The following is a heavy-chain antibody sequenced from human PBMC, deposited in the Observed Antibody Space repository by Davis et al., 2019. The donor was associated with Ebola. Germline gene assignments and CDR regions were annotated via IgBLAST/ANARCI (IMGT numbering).Heavy chain of an antibody. CDR3: ARDLVGSYYGMDV. CDR2: IYYSGST. D-gene: IGHD4/OR15-4a*01. CDR1: GGSISSYY. Sequence: SETLSLTCTVSGGSISSYYCSWIRQSPGKGLEWIGYIYYSGSTNYNPSLKSRVTISVDTSKNQFSLKLSSVTAADTAVYYCARDLVGSYYGMDVWGKGTTVTVSS. V-gene: IGHV4-59*01. J-gene: IGHJ6*04.